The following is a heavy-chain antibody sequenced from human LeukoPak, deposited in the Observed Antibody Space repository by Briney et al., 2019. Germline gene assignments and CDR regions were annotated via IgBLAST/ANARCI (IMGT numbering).Heavy chain of an antibody. J-gene: IGHJ6*02. CDR1: GFTFDDYV. D-gene: IGHD3-10*01. V-gene: IGHV3-9*01. CDR3: AKDIFYGSGKSYYGMDV. Sequence: GRSLRLSCAASGFTFDDYVMHWVRHAPGKGLEWASGISWNSGSIGYADSVKGRFTISRDNAKNSLYLQMNSLRAEDTALYYCAKDIFYGSGKSYYGMDVWGQGTTVTVSS. CDR2: ISWNSGSI.